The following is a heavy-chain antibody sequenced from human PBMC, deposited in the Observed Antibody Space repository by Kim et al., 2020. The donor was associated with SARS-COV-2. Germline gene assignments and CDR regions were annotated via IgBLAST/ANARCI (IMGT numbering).Heavy chain of an antibody. V-gene: IGHV1-46*01. CDR3: ARGIMVRGVIAWFDP. J-gene: IGHJ5*02. D-gene: IGHD3-10*01. Sequence: AQKSAGRVTMTRDTSTSTVYMELSSRRSEDTAVYYCARGIMVRGVIAWFDPWGQGTLVTVSS.